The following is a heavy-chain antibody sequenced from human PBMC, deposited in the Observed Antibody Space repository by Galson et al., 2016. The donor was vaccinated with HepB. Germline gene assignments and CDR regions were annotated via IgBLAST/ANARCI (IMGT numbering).Heavy chain of an antibody. Sequence: SLRLSCAASGFTFSSYGMHWVRQAPGKGLEWVAVISYDGSTKYYADSVKGRFTISRDNSKNTLYLQMNSLRAEDTALYYCLKEYPQEAVAWGQGTLVTVSS. D-gene: IGHD6-19*01. CDR3: LKEYPQEAVA. V-gene: IGHV3-30*18. CDR1: GFTFSSYG. J-gene: IGHJ1*01. CDR2: ISYDGSTK.